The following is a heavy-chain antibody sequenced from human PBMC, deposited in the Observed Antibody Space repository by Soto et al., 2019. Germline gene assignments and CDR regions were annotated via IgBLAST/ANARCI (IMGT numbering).Heavy chain of an antibody. CDR3: ARDCGGATTGYYFDY. CDR2: ISSSSSYI. D-gene: IGHD1-26*01. J-gene: IGHJ4*02. Sequence: EVQLVASGGGLVKPGGSLRLSCAASGFTFSSYSMNWVRQAPGKGLEWVSSISSSSSYIYYADSVKGRFTISRDNAKNSLYLQMNSLRAEYTAVYYCARDCGGATTGYYFDYWGQGTLVTVSS. CDR1: GFTFSSYS. V-gene: IGHV3-21*01.